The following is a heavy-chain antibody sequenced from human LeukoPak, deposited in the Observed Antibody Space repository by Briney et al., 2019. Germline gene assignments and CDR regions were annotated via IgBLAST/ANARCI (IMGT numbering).Heavy chain of an antibody. D-gene: IGHD1-26*01. CDR3: ARTRPTWEGWGFGY. V-gene: IGHV1-18*01. CDR1: GYTFTSFG. J-gene: IGHJ4*02. Sequence: ASVKVSCTASGYTFTSFGITWVRQAPGQGLEWMGWISAYDGNTNYAQNLQGRVTLTTDTSTRTAYMDLRSLRSDDTAIYYCARTRPTWEGWGFGYWGQGTLVTVSS. CDR2: ISAYDGNT.